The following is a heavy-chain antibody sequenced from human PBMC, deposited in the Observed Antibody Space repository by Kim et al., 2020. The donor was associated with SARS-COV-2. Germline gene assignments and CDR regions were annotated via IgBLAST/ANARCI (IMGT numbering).Heavy chain of an antibody. CDR1: GGSFSGYY. CDR2: INHSGST. V-gene: IGHV4-34*01. Sequence: SETLSLTCAVYGGSFSGYYWSWIRQPPGKGLEWIGEINHSGSTNYNPSLKSRVTISVDTSKNQFSLKLSSVTAADTAVYYCARGALIRSSPPSYWGQGTLVTVSS. J-gene: IGHJ4*02. CDR3: ARGALIRSSPPSY. D-gene: IGHD6-6*01.